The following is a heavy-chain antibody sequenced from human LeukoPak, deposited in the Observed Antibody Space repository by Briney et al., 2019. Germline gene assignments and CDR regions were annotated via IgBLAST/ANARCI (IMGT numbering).Heavy chain of an antibody. D-gene: IGHD4-17*01. Sequence: GGSLRLSCAASGFTFSTYAMTWVRQAPGKGLECVSVISRSGSSTHYADSVKGRFTISRDNSKNMLYLQMNSLRAEDTAVYYCAKYTVTTVEYYFDYWGQGTLVTVSS. J-gene: IGHJ4*02. CDR2: ISRSGSST. V-gene: IGHV3-23*01. CDR3: AKYTVTTVEYYFDY. CDR1: GFTFSTYA.